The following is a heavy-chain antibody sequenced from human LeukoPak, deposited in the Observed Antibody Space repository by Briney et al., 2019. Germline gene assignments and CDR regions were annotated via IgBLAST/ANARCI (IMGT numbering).Heavy chain of an antibody. CDR1: GYTFSDYC. CDR3: ARDRTSSSHFDY. Sequence: GASVKVSCKASGYTFSDYCMQWVRQAPGQGLEWMGWINPNSGGTNYARKFQGRVTMTRDTSISTAYMELSRLTSDDTAVYYCARDRTSSSHFDYWGQGTLVTVSS. V-gene: IGHV1-2*02. CDR2: INPNSGGT. J-gene: IGHJ4*02. D-gene: IGHD6-6*01.